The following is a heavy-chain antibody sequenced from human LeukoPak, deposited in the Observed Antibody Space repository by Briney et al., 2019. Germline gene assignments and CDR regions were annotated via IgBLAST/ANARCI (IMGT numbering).Heavy chain of an antibody. V-gene: IGHV1-2*02. D-gene: IGHD5-24*01. CDR3: ARPKGTRDGYTFDY. J-gene: IGHJ4*02. CDR2: INPNSGGT. Sequence: ASVKVSCKASGYTFTGYYMHWVRQAPGQGLEWMGWINPNSGGTNYAQKFQGRVTMTRDMSTSTVYMELSSLRSEDTAVYYCARPKGTRDGYTFDYWGQGTLVTVSS. CDR1: GYTFTGYY.